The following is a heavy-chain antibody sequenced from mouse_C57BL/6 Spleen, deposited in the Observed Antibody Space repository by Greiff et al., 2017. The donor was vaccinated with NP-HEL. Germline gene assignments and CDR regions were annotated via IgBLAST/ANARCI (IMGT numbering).Heavy chain of an antibody. Sequence: EVKLVESGGGLVKPGGSLKLSCAASGFTFSSYAMSWVRQTPEKRLEWVATISDGGSYTYYPDNVKGRFTISRDNAKNNLYLQMSHLKSEDTAMYYCARVYDYWGQGTSVTVSS. V-gene: IGHV5-4*03. CDR2: ISDGGSYT. CDR1: GFTFSSYA. J-gene: IGHJ4*01. D-gene: IGHD2-3*01. CDR3: ARVYDY.